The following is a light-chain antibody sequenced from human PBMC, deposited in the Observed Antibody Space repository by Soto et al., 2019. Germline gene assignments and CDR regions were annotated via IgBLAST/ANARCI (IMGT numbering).Light chain of an antibody. CDR2: SNN. V-gene: IGLV1-44*01. CDR3: AAWDDSLNGFYV. Sequence: VLTQPPSASGTPGQRVTISCSGSSSNIGSNTVNWYQQLPGTAPKLLIYSNNQRPSGVPDRFSGSKSGTSASLAISGLQSEDEADYYCAAWDDSLNGFYVLGTGTKVTVL. J-gene: IGLJ1*01. CDR1: SSNIGSNT.